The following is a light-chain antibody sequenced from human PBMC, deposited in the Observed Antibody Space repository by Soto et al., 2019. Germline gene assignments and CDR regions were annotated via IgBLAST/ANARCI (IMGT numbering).Light chain of an antibody. CDR2: DNN. CDR1: RSNIGNNY. J-gene: IGLJ2*01. Sequence: QSVLTQPPSVSAAPGQKVTISCSGDRSNIGNNYVTWYQQLPGTAPKLLIYDNNKRPSGIPDRFSGSKSGTSATLGITGLQTGDEADYYCATWDSSLTAGVFGGGTQLTV. V-gene: IGLV1-51*01. CDR3: ATWDSSLTAGV.